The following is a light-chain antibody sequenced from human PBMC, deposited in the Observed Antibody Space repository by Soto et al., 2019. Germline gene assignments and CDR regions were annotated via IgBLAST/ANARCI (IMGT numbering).Light chain of an antibody. J-gene: IGKJ3*01. CDR3: QQYGSSPLFT. CDR1: QSVRNSY. CDR2: GAS. Sequence: EIVLTQSPGTLSLSPGERATLSCRASQSVRNSYLAWYQQKPGQAPRLLIYGASRRATGIPDRFSGSGSGTDFTLTISRLEPEDFAVYYCQQYGSSPLFTFGPGTKVDI. V-gene: IGKV3-20*01.